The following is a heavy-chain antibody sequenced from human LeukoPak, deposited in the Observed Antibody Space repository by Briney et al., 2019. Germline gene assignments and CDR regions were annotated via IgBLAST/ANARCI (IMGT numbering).Heavy chain of an antibody. CDR2: IWYDGSNK. D-gene: IGHD5-18*01. CDR3: ASSEGSGYSYGYGIDY. J-gene: IGHJ4*02. CDR1: GFTFSSYA. V-gene: IGHV3-33*08. Sequence: PGGSLRLSCAASGFTFSSYAMSWVRQAPGKGLEWVAVIWYDGSNKYYADSVKGRFTISRDNSKNTLYLQMNSLRAEDTAVYYCASSEGSGYSYGYGIDYWGQGTLVTVSS.